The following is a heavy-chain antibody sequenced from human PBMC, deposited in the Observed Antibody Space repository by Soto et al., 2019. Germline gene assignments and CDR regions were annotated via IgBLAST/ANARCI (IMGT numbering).Heavy chain of an antibody. CDR3: ARVPPYSSSWYFDL. J-gene: IGHJ2*01. Sequence: QVQLVQSGAEVKKPGASVKVSCKASGYTFTNYDINWVRQAPGQGLEWMGWISAYNGNTNYAQKLQGRVTMTTGTATSTAYMELRSLRSDDTAVYYCARVPPYSSSWYFDLWGRGTLVTVSS. D-gene: IGHD6-13*01. CDR1: GYTFTNYD. CDR2: ISAYNGNT. V-gene: IGHV1-18*01.